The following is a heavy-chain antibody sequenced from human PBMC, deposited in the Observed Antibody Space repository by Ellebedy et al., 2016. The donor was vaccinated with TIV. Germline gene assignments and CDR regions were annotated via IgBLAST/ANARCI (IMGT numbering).Heavy chain of an antibody. CDR2: VNNGNNP. J-gene: IGHJ4*02. CDR1: GFTLGHYG. D-gene: IGHD6-19*01. CDR3: AKDHRSSGWPAFDS. Sequence: PGGSLRLSCAASGFTLGHYGMHWVRQAPGQGLQWVASVNNGNNPYYAESARGRFTISSDTFMNTVSLQMNSLRADDTGVYYCAKDHRSSGWPAFDSWGQGTLVTVSS. V-gene: IGHV3-23*05.